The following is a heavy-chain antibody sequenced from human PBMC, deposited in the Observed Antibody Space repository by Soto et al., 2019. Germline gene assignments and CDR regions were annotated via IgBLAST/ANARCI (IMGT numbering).Heavy chain of an antibody. CDR1: GFTFSSYG. J-gene: IGHJ4*02. V-gene: IGHV3-30*18. D-gene: IGHD6-19*01. CDR2: ISYDGSNK. CDR3: AKTGTRLVRAYYFDY. Sequence: QVQLVESGGGVVQPGRSLRLSCAASGFTFSSYGMHWVRQAPGKGLEWVAVISYDGSNKYYADSVKGRFTISRDNSKNTLYLQMNSLRAEDTAVYYCAKTGTRLVRAYYFDYWGQGTLVTVSS.